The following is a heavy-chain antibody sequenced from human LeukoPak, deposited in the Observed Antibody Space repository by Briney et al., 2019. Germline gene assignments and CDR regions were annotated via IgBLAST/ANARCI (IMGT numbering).Heavy chain of an antibody. CDR3: VGEGYSYGNAFDI. V-gene: IGHV6-1*01. Sequence: SQTLSLTCAISGDSVSSNSVTWNWIRQSPSRGLEWLGRTYYRSTWYNDYAVSVRGRITVNPDTSKNQFSLQLNSVTPEDTAVYYCVGEGYSYGNAFDIWGQGTMVTVSS. D-gene: IGHD5-18*01. CDR1: GDSVSSNSVT. CDR2: TYYRSTWYN. J-gene: IGHJ3*02.